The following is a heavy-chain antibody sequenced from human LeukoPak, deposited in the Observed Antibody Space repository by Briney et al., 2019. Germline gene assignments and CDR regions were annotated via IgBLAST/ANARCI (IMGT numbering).Heavy chain of an antibody. CDR1: GGSFSGYY. D-gene: IGHD2-2*01. Sequence: SETLSLTCAVYGGSFSGYYWSWIRQPPGKGLEWIGEINHSGSTNYNPSLKSRVTISVDTSKNQFSLKLSSVTAADTAVYYCASGDIVVVPAAYYYYYYMDVWGKGTTVTVSS. CDR3: ASGDIVVVPAAYYYYYYMDV. CDR2: INHSGST. J-gene: IGHJ6*03. V-gene: IGHV4-34*01.